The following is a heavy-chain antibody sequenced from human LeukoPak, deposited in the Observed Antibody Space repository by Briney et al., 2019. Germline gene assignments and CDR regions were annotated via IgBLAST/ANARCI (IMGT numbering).Heavy chain of an antibody. CDR2: MNPNSGNT. Sequence: ASVNVSCKASGYTFTSYDINWVRQAAGQGLEWMGWMNPNSGNTGYAQNFQDRVTMTRNTSLKTAYLEQSSLRSEDTAVYYWARERIAARVGHWCDPGGQGTLVTVSS. V-gene: IGHV1-8*01. J-gene: IGHJ5*02. CDR3: ARERIAARVGHWCDP. CDR1: GYTFTSYD. D-gene: IGHD6-6*01.